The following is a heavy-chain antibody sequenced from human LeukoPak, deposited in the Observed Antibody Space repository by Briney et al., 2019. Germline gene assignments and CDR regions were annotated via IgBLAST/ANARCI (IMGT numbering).Heavy chain of an antibody. CDR3: ARDKGAVVTIFGAPNYFDY. D-gene: IGHD3-3*01. CDR2: INPIGGST. J-gene: IGHJ4*02. CDR1: GYAFTVYC. Sequence: ASVTLSFTGAGYAFTVYCMHWGRQAPGQGLGWVWVINPIGGSTSYAQKFQGRVTMTRATSTSTVYMELSSLRSEDTAVYYCARDKGAVVTIFGAPNYFDYWGEGTLVTVSS. V-gene: IGHV1-46*01.